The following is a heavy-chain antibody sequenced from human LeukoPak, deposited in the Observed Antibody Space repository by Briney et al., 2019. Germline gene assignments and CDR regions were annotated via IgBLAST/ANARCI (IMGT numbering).Heavy chain of an antibody. CDR2: IWYDGSNK. J-gene: IGHJ3*02. CDR3: ARDQGDGSGSYYNEDDAFDI. CDR1: GFTFSSYG. D-gene: IGHD3-10*01. V-gene: IGHV3-33*01. Sequence: GGSLRLSCAASGFTFSSYGMHWVRQAPGKGLEWVAVIWYDGSNKYYADSVKGRFTISRDNSKNTLYLQMNSLRAEDTVVYYCARDQGDGSGSYYNEDDAFDIWGQGTMVTVSS.